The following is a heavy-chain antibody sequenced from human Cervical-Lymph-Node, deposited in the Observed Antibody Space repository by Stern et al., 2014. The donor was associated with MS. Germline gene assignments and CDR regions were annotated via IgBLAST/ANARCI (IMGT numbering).Heavy chain of an antibody. CDR1: GYTFSTYG. Sequence: VQLLESGAEVKKPGASVKVSCETSGYTFSTYGITWVRQAPGQGPEWMGWISGHNGNTNFAERFQGRLTMTTDTSTRTAYMELRSLRYDDTAVYFCARDPGGYFHGMDVWGQGTTVTVSS. V-gene: IGHV1-18*01. D-gene: IGHD3-10*01. J-gene: IGHJ6*02. CDR3: ARDPGGYFHGMDV. CDR2: ISGHNGNT.